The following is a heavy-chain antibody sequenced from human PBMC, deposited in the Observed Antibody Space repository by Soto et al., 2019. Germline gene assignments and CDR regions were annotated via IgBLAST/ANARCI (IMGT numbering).Heavy chain of an antibody. CDR1: GYTFASYA. Sequence: QVQLVQSGAEVKKPGASVTVSCKASGYTFASYAISWMRQAPGQGLEWMGWISAYNGNTNYAQKLQGRVTMTTDTSTSKAYMELRGLRSDDTAVYYCARDPPPPDYWGQGTLVTVSS. V-gene: IGHV1-18*01. CDR3: ARDPPPPDY. CDR2: ISAYNGNT. J-gene: IGHJ4*02.